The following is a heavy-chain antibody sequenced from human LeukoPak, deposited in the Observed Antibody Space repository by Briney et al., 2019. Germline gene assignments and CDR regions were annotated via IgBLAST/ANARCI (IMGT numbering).Heavy chain of an antibody. CDR2: ISGSGGST. J-gene: IGHJ2*01. CDR3: ARGRGVYGYWYFDL. D-gene: IGHD2-15*01. V-gene: IGHV3-23*01. Sequence: GGSLRLSCAASGFTFSSYAMSWVRQAPGKGLEWVSAISGSGGSTYYADSVKGRFTISRDNSKITLYLEMSSLRAEDTAVYYCARGRGVYGYWYFDLWGRGTLVTVSS. CDR1: GFTFSSYA.